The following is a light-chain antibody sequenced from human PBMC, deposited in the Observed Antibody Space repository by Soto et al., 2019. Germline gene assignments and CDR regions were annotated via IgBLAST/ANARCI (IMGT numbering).Light chain of an antibody. J-gene: IGLJ1*01. Sequence: QSALTQPASVSGSPGQSITISCTGTSSDLAIYNYVSWYQQQPGKAPKLMIYQVTNRPSGVSNRFSGSRSGNTASLTISGLQADDEADYYCRSDTERSKYVFGTGTKVTVL. CDR1: SSDLAIYNY. V-gene: IGLV2-14*01. CDR2: QVT. CDR3: RSDTERSKYV.